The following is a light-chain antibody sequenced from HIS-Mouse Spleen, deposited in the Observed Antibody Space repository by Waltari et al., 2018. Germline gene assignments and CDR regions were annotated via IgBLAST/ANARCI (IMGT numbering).Light chain of an antibody. J-gene: IGLJ1*01. CDR1: SSDVGSYNL. CDR2: EGS. CDR3: CSYAGSYV. Sequence: QSALTQPASVSGSPGQSITISCTGTSSDVGSYNLVPWYQQHPGKAPKLMIYEGSKRPSGVSNRFSCSKSGNTASLTISGLQAEDEADYYCCSYAGSYVFGTGTKVTVL. V-gene: IGLV2-23*01.